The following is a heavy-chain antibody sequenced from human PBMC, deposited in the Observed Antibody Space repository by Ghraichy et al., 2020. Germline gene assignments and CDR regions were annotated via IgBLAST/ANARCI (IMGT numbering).Heavy chain of an antibody. CDR3: ARRDYYGAGGGY. J-gene: IGHJ4*02. D-gene: IGHD3-10*01. CDR2: INHSGST. CDR1: GGSFSGHY. Sequence: SETLSLTCAVYGGSFSGHYWSWIRQPPGKGLEWIGEINHSGSTNYNPSLKSRVTTSVDTSKNQFSLKLSSVTAADTAVYYCARRDYYGAGGGYWGQGTLVTVSS. V-gene: IGHV4-34*01.